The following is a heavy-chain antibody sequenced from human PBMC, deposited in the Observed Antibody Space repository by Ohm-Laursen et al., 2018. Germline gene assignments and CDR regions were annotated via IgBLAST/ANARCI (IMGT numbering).Heavy chain of an antibody. CDR3: AKVNSRYYGSGSADAFDI. J-gene: IGHJ3*02. Sequence: SLRLSCAASGFTFTTYGMAWVRQAPGKGLEWVSAISPIGATYYADSVKGRFTISRDNSKNTLYLQMNSLRAEDTAVYYCAKVNSRYYGSGSADAFDIWGQGTMVTVSS. V-gene: IGHV3-23*01. D-gene: IGHD3-10*01. CDR2: ISPIGAT. CDR1: GFTFTTYG.